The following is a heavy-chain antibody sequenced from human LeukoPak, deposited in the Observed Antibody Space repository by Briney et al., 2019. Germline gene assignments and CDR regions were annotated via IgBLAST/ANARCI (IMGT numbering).Heavy chain of an antibody. CDR1: GYTFTGYY. CDR2: INPNSGGT. Sequence: ASVKVSCKASGYTFTGYYMHWVRQAPGQGLEWMGWINPNSGGTYYAQKFQGRVTMTSDTSISTAYMELSRLRSDNTAVYYCARDPQFSYSSSWYDHWGQGTLVTVSS. V-gene: IGHV1-2*02. J-gene: IGHJ5*02. D-gene: IGHD6-13*01. CDR3: ARDPQFSYSSSWYDH.